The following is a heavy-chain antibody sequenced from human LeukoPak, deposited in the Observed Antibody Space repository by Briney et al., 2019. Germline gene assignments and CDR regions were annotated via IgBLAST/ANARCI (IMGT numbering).Heavy chain of an antibody. V-gene: IGHV3-21*01. CDR3: ARVYYYDSSGYLGSGAFDI. CDR2: ISSSSSYI. D-gene: IGHD3-22*01. Sequence: GGSLRLSCAASGFTFSSYSMIWVRQAPGKGLEWVSSISSSSSYIYYADSVKGRFTISRDNAKNSLYLQMNSLRAEDTAVYYCARVYYYDSSGYLGSGAFDIWGQGTMVTVSS. J-gene: IGHJ3*02. CDR1: GFTFSSYS.